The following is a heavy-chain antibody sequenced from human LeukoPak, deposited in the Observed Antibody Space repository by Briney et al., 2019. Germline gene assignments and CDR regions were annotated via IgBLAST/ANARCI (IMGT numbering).Heavy chain of an antibody. D-gene: IGHD6-13*01. V-gene: IGHV1-2*02. J-gene: IGHJ4*02. CDR3: ARDLDGSSGCDY. CDR2: INPDSGGT. Sequence: GASVKVSFKASGYTFTGYFMHWVRQAPGQGLEWMGWINPDSGGTNYAQKFQGRVTMTSDTSISTAYIEPTRLRSDDTAVYYCARDLDGSSGCDYWGQGALVTVSS. CDR1: GYTFTGYF.